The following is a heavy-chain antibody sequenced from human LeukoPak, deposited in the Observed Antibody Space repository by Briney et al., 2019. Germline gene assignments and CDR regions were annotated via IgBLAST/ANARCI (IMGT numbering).Heavy chain of an antibody. J-gene: IGHJ6*03. D-gene: IGHD4-17*01. CDR1: GGSFSGYY. V-gene: IGHV4-34*01. Sequence: SETLSLTCAVYGGSFSGYYWSWIRQPPGKGLEWIGEINHSGSTNYNPSLKSRVTISVDTSKNQFSLKLSSVTAADTAVYYCARGFSTVTTDYYYYMDVWGEGTTVTVSS. CDR3: ARGFSTVTTDYYYYMDV. CDR2: INHSGST.